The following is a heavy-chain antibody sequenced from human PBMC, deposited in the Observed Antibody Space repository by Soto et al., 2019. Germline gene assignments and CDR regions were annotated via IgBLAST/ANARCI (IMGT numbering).Heavy chain of an antibody. CDR1: GGTFSSYA. Sequence: QVQLVQSGAEVKKPGSSVKVSCKASGGTFSSYAISWVRQAPGHGLEWMGGIIPISGTANYAQKFQGRVTITADDSTSTAYMELRSLRSEHTAVYYCARSQGSSTSLEIYYFYYYGMDVWGQGTTVTVSS. CDR3: ARSQGSSTSLEIYYFYYYGMDV. CDR2: IIPISGTA. V-gene: IGHV1-69*01. D-gene: IGHD2-2*01. J-gene: IGHJ6*02.